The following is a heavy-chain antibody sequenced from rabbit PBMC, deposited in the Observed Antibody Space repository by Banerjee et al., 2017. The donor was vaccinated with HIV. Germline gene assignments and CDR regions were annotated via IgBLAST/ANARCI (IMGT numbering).Heavy chain of an antibody. V-gene: IGHV1S40*01. Sequence: QSLEESGGDLVKPGASLTLTCTPSGFSFSSSYYMCWVRQAPGKGLEWIACIYAGSSGSTYYASWAKGRFTISKTSSTTVTLEMTSLTAADTATYFCARSVLWSYDDYGDYFNLWGQGTLVTVS. CDR2: IYAGSSGST. CDR1: GFSFSSSYY. CDR3: ARSVLWSYDDYGDYFNL. D-gene: IGHD2-1*01. J-gene: IGHJ4*01.